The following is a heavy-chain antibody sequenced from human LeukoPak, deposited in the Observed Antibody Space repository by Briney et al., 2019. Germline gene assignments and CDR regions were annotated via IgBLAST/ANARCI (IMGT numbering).Heavy chain of an antibody. CDR3: ARGGYSSSGFDY. J-gene: IGHJ4*02. Sequence: ASVKVSCKASGYTFTGYYVHWVRQAPGQGLEWMGWISPNSGGTSYAQKFQGRVTMTRDTSISTAYMELSRLRSDDTAVYYCARGGYSSSGFDYWGQGTLVTVSS. D-gene: IGHD6-13*01. V-gene: IGHV1-2*02. CDR1: GYTFTGYY. CDR2: ISPNSGGT.